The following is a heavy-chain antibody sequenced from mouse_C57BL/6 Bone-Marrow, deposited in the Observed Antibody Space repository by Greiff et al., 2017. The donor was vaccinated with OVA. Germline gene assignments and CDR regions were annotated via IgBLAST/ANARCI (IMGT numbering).Heavy chain of an antibody. D-gene: IGHD5-5*01. J-gene: IGHJ3*01. CDR1: GYTFTSYT. CDR3: AREDTTSWFAY. CDR2: INPSSGYT. Sequence: QVQLQQSGAELARPGASVKMSCKASGYTFTSYTMHWVKQRPGQGLEWIGYINPSSGYTKYNQKFKDKATLTADKSSSTAYMQLSSLTSEDSAVYYCAREDTTSWFAYWGQGTLVTVSA. V-gene: IGHV1-4*01.